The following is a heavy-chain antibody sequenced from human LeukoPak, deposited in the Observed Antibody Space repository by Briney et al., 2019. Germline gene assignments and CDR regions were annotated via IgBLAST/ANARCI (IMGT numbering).Heavy chain of an antibody. J-gene: IGHJ4*02. D-gene: IGHD3-3*01. CDR1: GYTFTSYY. V-gene: IGHV1-46*01. CDR2: INPSGGRT. Sequence: ASVKVSSKASGYTFTSYYMHWVRQAPGQGLEWMGIINPSGGRTSYAQKFQGRVTMTRDTSTSTVYMELSSLRSEDTAVYYCARDYHTIFGVVILPPYYFDYWGQGTLVTVSS. CDR3: ARDYHTIFGVVILPPYYFDY.